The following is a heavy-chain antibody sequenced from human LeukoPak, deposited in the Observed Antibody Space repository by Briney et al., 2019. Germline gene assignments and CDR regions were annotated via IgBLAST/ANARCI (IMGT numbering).Heavy chain of an antibody. CDR3: ASGDYVDY. CDR1: GFTFSSYA. Sequence: PGGSLRLSCAASGFTFSSYAMSWVRQAPGKGLEWVAVIWYDGSNKYYADSVKGRFTISRDNSKNTLYLQMSSLRAEDTAIYYCASGDYVDYWGQGTLVTVSS. J-gene: IGHJ4*02. V-gene: IGHV3-33*08. D-gene: IGHD4-17*01. CDR2: IWYDGSNK.